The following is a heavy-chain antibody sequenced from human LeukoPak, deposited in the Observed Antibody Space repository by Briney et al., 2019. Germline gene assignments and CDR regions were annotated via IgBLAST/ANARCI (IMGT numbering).Heavy chain of an antibody. D-gene: IGHD1-1*01. V-gene: IGHV4-59*01. J-gene: IGHJ4*02. Sequence: KPSETLSLTCTVSGGSISSYYWSWIRQPPGKGLEWIGYIYYSGSTNYNPSLKSRVTISVDTSKNQFSLKLSSVTAADTAVYYCARQAKGWARQLFDYWGQGTLVTVSS. CDR1: GGSISSYY. CDR3: ARQAKGWARQLFDY. CDR2: IYYSGST.